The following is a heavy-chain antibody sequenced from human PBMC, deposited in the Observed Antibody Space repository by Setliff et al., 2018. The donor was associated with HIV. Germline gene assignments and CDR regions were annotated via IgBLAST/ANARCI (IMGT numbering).Heavy chain of an antibody. CDR3: ARRQSSHYYLDY. CDR2: IYPANSNV. CDR1: GYSFTTFW. J-gene: IGHJ4*02. V-gene: IGHV5-51*01. Sequence: ISCEGSGYSFTTFWIGWVRQMPGKGLEWMGIIYPANSNVKYSPSFQGQVTISADKSITTAYLQWSSLKASDTAVYYCARRQSSHYYLDYWGQGTVVTVSS. D-gene: IGHD3-10*01.